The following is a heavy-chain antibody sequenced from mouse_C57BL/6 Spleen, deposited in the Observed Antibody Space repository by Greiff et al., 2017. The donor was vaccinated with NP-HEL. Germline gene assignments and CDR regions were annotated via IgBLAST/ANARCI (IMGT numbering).Heavy chain of an antibody. D-gene: IGHD1-1*01. CDR2: INPNNGGT. J-gene: IGHJ2*01. V-gene: IGHV1-26*01. Sequence: EVQLQQSGPELVKPGASVKISCKASGYTFTDYYMNWVKQSHGKSLEWIGDINPNNGGTSYNQKFKGKATLTVDKSSSTAYMELRSLTSEDSAGYYCARSPKSPPPFITTVVYFDYWGQGTTLTVSS. CDR1: GYTFTDYY. CDR3: ARSPKSPPPFITTVVYFDY.